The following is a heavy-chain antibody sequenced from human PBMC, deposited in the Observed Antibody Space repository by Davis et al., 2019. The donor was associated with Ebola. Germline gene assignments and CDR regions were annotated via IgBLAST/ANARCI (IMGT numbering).Heavy chain of an antibody. D-gene: IGHD3-9*01. J-gene: IGHJ5*02. CDR1: GGSSTSSH. V-gene: IGHV4-59*01. CDR2: TYYSGST. Sequence: MPSETLSLTCTVSGGSSTSSHCPCIWRPPGKGLEWIGYTYYSGSTDYSPSPRGRVTISLDTSKNQFSLGLSSVTAADTAVYYCLKVGRDGLTGDHSPWGQGALVTVSS. CDR3: LKVGRDGLTGDHSP.